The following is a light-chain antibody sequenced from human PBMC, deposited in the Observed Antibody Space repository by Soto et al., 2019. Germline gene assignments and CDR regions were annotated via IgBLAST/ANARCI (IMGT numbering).Light chain of an antibody. CDR3: QQYYTTPHS. CDR2: WAS. CDR1: QSILYSSNY. V-gene: IGKV4-1*01. J-gene: IGKJ2*01. Sequence: DIVMTQSPDSLAVSLGERATINCKSSQSILYSSNYLAWYQQKPGQPPVLLIYWASTREAGVPDRFRGSGSGTDFTLTISSVQADDVAIYYCQQYYTTPHSFGQGTKLESK.